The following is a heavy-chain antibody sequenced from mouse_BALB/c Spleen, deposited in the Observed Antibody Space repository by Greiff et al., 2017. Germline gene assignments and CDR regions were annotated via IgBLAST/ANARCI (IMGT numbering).Heavy chain of an antibody. CDR2: IYPYNGGT. J-gene: IGHJ2*01. D-gene: IGHD2-1*01. CDR3: ARGIYYGNYFDY. V-gene: IGHV1S29*02. Sequence: DVKLQESGPELVKPGASVKISCKASGYTFTDYNMHWVKQSHGKSLEWIGYIYPYNGGTGYNQKFKSKATLTVDNSSSTAYMELRSLTSEDSAVYYCARGIYYGNYFDYWGQGTTLTVSS. CDR1: GYTFTDYN.